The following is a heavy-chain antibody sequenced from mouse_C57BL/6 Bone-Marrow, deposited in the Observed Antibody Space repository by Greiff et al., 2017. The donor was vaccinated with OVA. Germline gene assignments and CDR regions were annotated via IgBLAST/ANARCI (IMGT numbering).Heavy chain of an antibody. V-gene: IGHV1-39*01. D-gene: IGHD2-5*01. CDR1: GYSFTDYN. J-gene: IGHJ1*03. CDR2: IDPNYGTT. CDR3: ARSYSKSWYFDF. Sequence: VQLKESGPELVKPGASVKISCKASGYSFTDYNMNWVKQSNGKSLEWIGVIDPNYGTTSYNQKFKGKATLTVDQSSSTSYMQLNSLTSKDSAVYYCARSYSKSWYFDFWGTGTTLTVSS.